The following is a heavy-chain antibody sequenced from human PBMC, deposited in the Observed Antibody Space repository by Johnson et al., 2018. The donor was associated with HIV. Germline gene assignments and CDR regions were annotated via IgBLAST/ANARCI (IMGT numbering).Heavy chain of an antibody. CDR3: ARGKAWIQSCDDAFDI. D-gene: IGHD5-18*01. J-gene: IGHJ3*02. CDR1: GFTFSSYG. Sequence: QVQLVESGGGLVQPGGSLRLSCAASGFTFSSYGMHWVRQAPGKGLEWVAVISYDGSNKYYADSVKGRFTISRDNSKNTIYLQTNSLRREDTAVYYCARGKAWIQSCDDAFDIWGQGTVVTVSS. V-gene: IGHV3-30*03. CDR2: ISYDGSNK.